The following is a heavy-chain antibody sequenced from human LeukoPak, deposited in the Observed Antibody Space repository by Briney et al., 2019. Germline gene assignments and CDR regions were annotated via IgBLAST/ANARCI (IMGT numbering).Heavy chain of an antibody. V-gene: IGHV4-31*03. CDR1: GGSISSGGYY. CDR3: ARDRFMGFGPFDY. D-gene: IGHD3-10*01. CDR2: IYYSGST. J-gene: IGHJ4*02. Sequence: SETLSLTCTVSGGSISSGGYYWSWIRQHPGKGLEWIGYIYYSGSTYYNPSLKSRVTISVDTSKNQFSLKLSSVTAADTAVYYCARDRFMGFGPFDYWGQGTLVTVSS.